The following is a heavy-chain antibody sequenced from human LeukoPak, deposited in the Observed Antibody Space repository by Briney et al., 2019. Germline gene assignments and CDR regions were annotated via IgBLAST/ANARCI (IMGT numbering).Heavy chain of an antibody. Sequence: ASVKVSCETSGYTFANYYLHWVRQAPGQGLEWMGSIDPDSGGTNSAQKFQGRVTLTRDTSISTAHMELSRLRSDDTAVYYRAREYYDSTGRKHAFENWGQGTMVTVSS. CDR2: IDPDSGGT. CDR1: GYTFANYY. V-gene: IGHV1-2*02. J-gene: IGHJ3*02. CDR3: AREYYDSTGRKHAFEN. D-gene: IGHD3-22*01.